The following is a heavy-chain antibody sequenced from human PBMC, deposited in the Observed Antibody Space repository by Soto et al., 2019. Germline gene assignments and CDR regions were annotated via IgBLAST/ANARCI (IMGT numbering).Heavy chain of an antibody. V-gene: IGHV1-3*05. CDR3: ASGANWVDI. J-gene: IGHJ3*02. CDR1: GYTFSSYA. D-gene: IGHD7-27*01. Sequence: QVQLVQSGAEEKKPGASVKVSCKASGYTFSSYAMHWVRQAPGQRLEWMAWINAGNGNTKYSQKFQGRVAITRDTSASTAYMELSSLRYEDTAVDYCASGANWVDIWGQGTMVTVSS. CDR2: INAGNGNT.